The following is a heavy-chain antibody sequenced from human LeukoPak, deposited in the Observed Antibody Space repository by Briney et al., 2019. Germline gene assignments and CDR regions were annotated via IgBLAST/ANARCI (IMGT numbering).Heavy chain of an antibody. Sequence: LPGGSLRLSCAASGFTFSSYDMHWVRQAPGKGLEWVAFMQYDGSNKYYAESVKGRFTISRDNSKNTLYLQMDSLRVDDTAVYFCARDSIRQQLYYFDYWGQGTLVTVSS. V-gene: IGHV3-30*19. CDR2: MQYDGSNK. J-gene: IGHJ4*02. D-gene: IGHD6-13*01. CDR3: ARDSIRQQLYYFDY. CDR1: GFTFSSYD.